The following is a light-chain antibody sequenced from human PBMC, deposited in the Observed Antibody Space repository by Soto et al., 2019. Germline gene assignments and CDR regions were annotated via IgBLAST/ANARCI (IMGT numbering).Light chain of an antibody. CDR2: GAS. CDR1: QSVSSN. J-gene: IGKJ1*01. Sequence: EVVMTQSPATLSVSPGEGATLSCRASQSVSSNLVWYQQKPGQAPRLLIYGASTRATGVPARFSGSGSGTEFTLTISSLQSEDFAVYYFLQYNDWPPWTFGQGTKVDIK. CDR3: LQYNDWPPWT. V-gene: IGKV3-15*01.